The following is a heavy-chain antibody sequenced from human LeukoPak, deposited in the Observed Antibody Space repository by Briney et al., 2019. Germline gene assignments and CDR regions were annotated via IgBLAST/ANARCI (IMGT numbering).Heavy chain of an antibody. CDR1: GGSFSGYY. CDR3: AAPIVVVPAANSGSSGAFDI. V-gene: IGHV4-34*01. Sequence: SETLSLTCAVYGGSFSGYYWSWIRQPPGKGLEWIGEINHSGSTNYNPSLKSRVTISVDTSKNQFSLKLSSVTAADTAVYYCAAPIVVVPAANSGSSGAFDIWGQGTMVTVSS. CDR2: INHSGST. D-gene: IGHD2-2*01. J-gene: IGHJ3*02.